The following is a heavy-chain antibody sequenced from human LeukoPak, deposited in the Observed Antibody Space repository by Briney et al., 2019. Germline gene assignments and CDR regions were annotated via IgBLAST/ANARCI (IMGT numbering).Heavy chain of an antibody. Sequence: GGSLRLSCAASGFTFNKNYVTWVRQAPGKGLEWVSVIYSDGSTYYADSVKGRFIISRDSSRKTVYLQMNSLSAEDTAVYYCARGSDNYDSSGICCILDHWGQGTLVAVSS. CDR1: GFTFNKNY. D-gene: IGHD3-22*01. CDR3: ARGSDNYDSSGICCILDH. CDR2: IYSDGST. J-gene: IGHJ4*02. V-gene: IGHV3-53*01.